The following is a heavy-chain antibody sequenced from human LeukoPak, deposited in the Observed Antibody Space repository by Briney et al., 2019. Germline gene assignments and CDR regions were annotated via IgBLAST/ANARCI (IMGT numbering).Heavy chain of an antibody. Sequence: ASVKVSCKASGYTFTSYDINWVRQATGQGLEWMGWMNPNSGNTGYAQKFQGRVTMTRNTSISTAYMELSSLRAEDTALYYCAKANYQMLAPNHPYGMDVWGQGTTVTVSS. J-gene: IGHJ6*02. CDR1: GYTFTSYD. CDR3: AKANYQMLAPNHPYGMDV. V-gene: IGHV1-8*01. D-gene: IGHD2-2*01. CDR2: MNPNSGNT.